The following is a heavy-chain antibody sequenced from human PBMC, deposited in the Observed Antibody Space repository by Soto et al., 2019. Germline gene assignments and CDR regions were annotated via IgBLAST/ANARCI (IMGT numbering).Heavy chain of an antibody. CDR3: ARMPYSSSWYFPSGYYGMDV. CDR1: GFSLSTSGMC. V-gene: IGHV2-70*01. D-gene: IGHD6-13*01. CDR2: IDWDDDK. Sequence: SGPTLVNPTQTLTLTCTFSGFSLSTSGMCVSWIRQPPGKALEWLALIDWDDDKYYSTSLKTRLTISKDTSKNQVVLTMTNMDPVDTATYYCARMPYSSSWYFPSGYYGMDVWGQGTTVTVSS. J-gene: IGHJ6*02.